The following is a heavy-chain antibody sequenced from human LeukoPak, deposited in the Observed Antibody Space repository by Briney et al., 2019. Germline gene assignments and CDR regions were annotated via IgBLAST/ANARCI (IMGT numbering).Heavy chain of an antibody. Sequence: GASVKVSCKASGYNFRSYDINWVRQATGQGLEWMGWMSPKRGDTGYAQTFQGRITMTRDTSINTAYMELNSLTSEDTAVYYCARTNLADCGGGCETDAFDIWGHGTMVTVSS. CDR2: MSPKRGDT. CDR1: GYNFRSYD. D-gene: IGHD2-21*01. V-gene: IGHV1-8*01. CDR3: ARTNLADCGGGCETDAFDI. J-gene: IGHJ3*02.